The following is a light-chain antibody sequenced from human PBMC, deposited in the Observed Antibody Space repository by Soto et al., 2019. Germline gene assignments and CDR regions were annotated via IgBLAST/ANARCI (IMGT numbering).Light chain of an antibody. CDR2: DAS. V-gene: IGKV3-11*01. CDR3: QHRSNWPPIT. J-gene: IGKJ5*01. Sequence: EIVLTQSPGTLSLSPGERATLSCRASQSVSSYLAWYQQKPGQAPRLLIYDASNRATGIPARFSGSGSGTDFTLTIRSLEREDFAVYYCQHRSNWPPITFGQGTRLEI. CDR1: QSVSSY.